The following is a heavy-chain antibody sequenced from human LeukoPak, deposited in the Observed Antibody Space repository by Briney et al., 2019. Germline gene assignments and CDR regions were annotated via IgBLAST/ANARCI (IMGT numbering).Heavy chain of an antibody. CDR1: GGSISSSSYY. Sequence: SETLSLTCTVSGGSISSSSYYWGWIRQPPGKGLEWIGSIYYSGSTYYNPSLKSRVTISVDTSKNQVSLNVSSVTAADTAVYYCARRRSCTSCYVTFDYWGQGALVTVSS. V-gene: IGHV4-39*01. CDR2: IYYSGST. D-gene: IGHD2-2*01. CDR3: ARRRSCTSCYVTFDY. J-gene: IGHJ4*02.